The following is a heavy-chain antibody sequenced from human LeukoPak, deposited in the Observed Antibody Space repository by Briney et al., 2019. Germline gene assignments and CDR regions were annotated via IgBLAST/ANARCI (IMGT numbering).Heavy chain of an antibody. V-gene: IGHV1-2*02. CDR3: ARSAGPGYSSSREFGY. CDR2: INPNSGGT. J-gene: IGHJ4*02. D-gene: IGHD6-6*01. Sequence: ASVKVSCKASGYTFTGYYMHWVRQAPGQGLEWMGWINPNSGGTNYAQKFQGRVTMTRDTSISTAYMELSRLRSDDTAVYYCARSAGPGYSSSREFGYWGQGTLVTVSS. CDR1: GYTFTGYY.